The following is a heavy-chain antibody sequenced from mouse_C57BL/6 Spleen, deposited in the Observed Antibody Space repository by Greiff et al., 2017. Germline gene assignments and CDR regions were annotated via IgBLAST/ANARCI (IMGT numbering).Heavy chain of an antibody. CDR1: GFTFSSYA. CDR3: ARASTPVPFDY. J-gene: IGHJ2*01. CDR2: ISDGGSYT. D-gene: IGHD2-1*01. V-gene: IGHV5-4*03. Sequence: EVKLMESGGGLVKPGGSLKLSCAASGFTFSSYAMSWVRQTPEKRLEWVATISDGGSYTYYPDNVKGRFTISRDNAKNNLYLQMSHLKSEDTAMYYCARASTPVPFDYWGQGTTLTVSS.